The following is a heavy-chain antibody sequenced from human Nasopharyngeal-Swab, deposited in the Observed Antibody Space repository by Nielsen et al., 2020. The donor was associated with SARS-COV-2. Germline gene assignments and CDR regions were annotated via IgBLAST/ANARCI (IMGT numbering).Heavy chain of an antibody. Sequence: ASVKVSCKVSGYTLTELSMHWVRQAPGKGLEWMGGFDPENVETIYARKFQGRVSMTEDTSTDTAYMELSSLRSEDTAVYYCATIAVAQVIADDYWGQGTLVTVSS. V-gene: IGHV1-24*01. CDR3: ATIAVAQVIADDY. D-gene: IGHD6-19*01. J-gene: IGHJ4*02. CDR2: FDPENVET. CDR1: GYTLTELS.